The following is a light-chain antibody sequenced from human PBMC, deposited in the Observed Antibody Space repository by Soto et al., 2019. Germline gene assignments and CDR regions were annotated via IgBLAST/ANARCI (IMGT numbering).Light chain of an antibody. Sequence: QSALTQSPSASGSPGQSVTISCTGTSSDIGGYKSVSWYQQHPGKAPKVMIYDVSKRPSGVPDRFSGSKSGNTASLTVSARQAEDEADYYCSSYTDRNNLVFGTGTKVTVL. J-gene: IGLJ1*01. CDR1: SSDIGGYKS. CDR2: DVS. CDR3: SSYTDRNNLV. V-gene: IGLV2-8*01.